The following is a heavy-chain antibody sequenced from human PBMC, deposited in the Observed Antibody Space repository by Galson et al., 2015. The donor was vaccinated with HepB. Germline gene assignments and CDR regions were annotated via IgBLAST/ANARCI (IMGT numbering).Heavy chain of an antibody. CDR2: ISAGGHNT. D-gene: IGHD3-22*01. CDR1: GFTFGSYA. J-gene: IGHJ4*02. V-gene: IGHV3-23*01. Sequence: SLRLSCAASGFTFGSYAMNWVRQAPGKGPEWVSGISAGGHNTHYVDSVKGRFTISRDDSKNTLFLQMNSLRAEVTAVYHCAKWYRGDYDCSAVGYWGQGTLVTVSS. CDR3: AKWYRGDYDCSAVGY.